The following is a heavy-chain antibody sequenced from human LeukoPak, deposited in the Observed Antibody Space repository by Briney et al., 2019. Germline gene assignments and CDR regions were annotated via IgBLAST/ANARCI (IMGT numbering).Heavy chain of an antibody. CDR3: ARDRPGGYYLRPSTTYYYYGMDV. CDR2: INPSGGST. CDR1: GCTLPRYY. J-gene: IGHJ6*02. D-gene: IGHD3-3*01. Sequence: ASVKVSCKASGCTLPRYYLHSLRQAPGQGIAWMGIINPSGGSTSQAQKLQGRVTMTRDTSTRTVYMEMSSLRSEDTAVYYCARDRPGGYYLRPSTTYYYYGMDVWGQGTTVTVSS. V-gene: IGHV1-46*01.